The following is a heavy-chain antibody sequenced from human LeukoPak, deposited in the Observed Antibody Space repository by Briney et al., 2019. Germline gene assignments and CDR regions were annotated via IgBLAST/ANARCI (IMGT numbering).Heavy chain of an antibody. D-gene: IGHD3-22*01. V-gene: IGHV3-23*01. CDR1: GFTFSSYP. CDR3: AKEYGSSGYFDAFDI. CDR2: ISGSGSST. Sequence: GGSLRLSCAASGFTFSSYPMSWLRQAPGKGLEWVSAISGSGSSTYYADSVKGRFTISSDNSKNTMYLQMDSLRADDTAVYYCAKEYGSSGYFDAFDIWGQGTMVTVSS. J-gene: IGHJ3*02.